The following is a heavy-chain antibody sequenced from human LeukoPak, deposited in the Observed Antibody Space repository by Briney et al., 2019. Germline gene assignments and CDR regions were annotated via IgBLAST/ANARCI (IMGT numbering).Heavy chain of an antibody. CDR1: GFTFTSYA. CDR3: ARGALPNHSYMDV. Sequence: PGGSLRLSCAASGFTFTSYAMKWVRQAPGKGLECVSYISSGGSTKDYADSVKGRFTISRDNAKHSLYLQMNSLRAEDTAVYYCARGALPNHSYMDVWGSGTTVTVSS. V-gene: IGHV3-48*04. CDR2: ISSGGSTK. J-gene: IGHJ6*03.